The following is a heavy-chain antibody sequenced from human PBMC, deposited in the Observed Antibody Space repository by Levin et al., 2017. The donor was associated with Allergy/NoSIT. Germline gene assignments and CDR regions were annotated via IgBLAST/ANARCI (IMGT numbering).Heavy chain of an antibody. J-gene: IGHJ5*02. V-gene: IGHV1-69*04. CDR1: GGTFSSYT. D-gene: IGHD2-15*01. CDR2: IIPILGIA. CDR3: ARDGDDGCSGGSCYPGAGLFDP. Sequence: SVKVSCKASGGTFSSYTISWVRQAPGQGLEWMGRIIPILGIANYAQKFQGRVTITADKSTSTAYMELSSLRSEDTAVYYCARDGDDGCSGGSCYPGAGLFDPWGQGTLVTVSS.